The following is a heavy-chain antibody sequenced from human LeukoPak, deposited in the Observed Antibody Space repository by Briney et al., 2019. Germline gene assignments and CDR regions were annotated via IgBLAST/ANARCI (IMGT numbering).Heavy chain of an antibody. CDR2: IYHSGNT. CDR1: GFTFSNAW. D-gene: IGHD1-26*01. Sequence: GSLRLSCAASGFTFSNAWMSWIRQPPGKGLEWVGIIYHSGNTYYNPSLKSRVTMSLDTSKNQFSLKLTSVTAADTAVYYCARAVGATTYWGFDYWGRGTLVTVSS. CDR3: ARAVGATTYWGFDY. V-gene: IGHV4-38-2*01. J-gene: IGHJ4*02.